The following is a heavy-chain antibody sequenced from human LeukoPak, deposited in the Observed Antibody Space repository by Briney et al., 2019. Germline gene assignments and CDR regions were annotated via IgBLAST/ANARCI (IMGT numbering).Heavy chain of an antibody. V-gene: IGHV3-64*01. J-gene: IGHJ4*02. CDR3: ARDLYSSGWYDY. CDR2: ISSNGGST. Sequence: GGSLRLSCAASGFXFSIYAISWVRQAPGKGLEYVSAISSNGGSTYYANSVKGRFTISRDNSKNTLYLQMGSLRAEDMTVYYCARDLYSSGWYDYWGQGTLVTVSS. D-gene: IGHD6-19*01. CDR1: GFXFSIYA.